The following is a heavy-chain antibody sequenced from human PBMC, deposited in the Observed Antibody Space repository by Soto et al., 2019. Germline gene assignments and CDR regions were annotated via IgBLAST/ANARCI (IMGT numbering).Heavy chain of an antibody. Sequence: SVKVSCKASGGTFSSDAVSWVRQAPGQGLEWMGGLIPILGTTHYAQKFQGRVTITADESTNTAYMELSSLRSDDTAVYYCARASGYVSGWYHDYWGQGTRVTVSS. CDR2: LIPILGTT. CDR3: ARASGYVSGWYHDY. CDR1: GGTFSSDA. J-gene: IGHJ4*02. D-gene: IGHD6-19*01. V-gene: IGHV1-69*13.